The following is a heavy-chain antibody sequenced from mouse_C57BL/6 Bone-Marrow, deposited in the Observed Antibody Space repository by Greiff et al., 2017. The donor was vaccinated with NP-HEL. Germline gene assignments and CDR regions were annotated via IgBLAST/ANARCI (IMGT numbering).Heavy chain of an antibody. CDR2: INPGSGGT. D-gene: IGHD2-1*01. Sequence: VQLQQSGAELVRPGTSVKVSCKASGYAFTNYLIEWVKQRPGQGLEWIGVINPGSGGTNYNEKFKGKATLTADKSSSTAYMQLSSLTSEDSAVYFCARDTIYYGNLYAMDYWGQGTSVTVSS. CDR3: ARDTIYYGNLYAMDY. V-gene: IGHV1-54*01. J-gene: IGHJ4*01. CDR1: GYAFTNYL.